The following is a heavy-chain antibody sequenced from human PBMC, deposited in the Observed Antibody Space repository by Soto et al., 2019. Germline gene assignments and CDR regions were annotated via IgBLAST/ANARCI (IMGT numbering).Heavy chain of an antibody. Sequence: PGGSLKLSCAASGFTFSNYVMHWFWQTPGKGLEWVSGISWNSGSIGYADSVKGRFTISRDNAKNSLYLQMNSLRAEDTALYYCAKDIDMGITGTTGLDYWGQGTLVTVSS. CDR1: GFTFSNYV. CDR3: AKDIDMGITGTTGLDY. D-gene: IGHD1-7*01. V-gene: IGHV3-9*01. J-gene: IGHJ4*02. CDR2: ISWNSGSI.